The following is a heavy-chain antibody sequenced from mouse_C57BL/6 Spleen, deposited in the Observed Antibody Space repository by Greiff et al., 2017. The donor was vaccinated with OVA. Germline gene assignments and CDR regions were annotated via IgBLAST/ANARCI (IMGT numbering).Heavy chain of an antibody. CDR3: ARSPSYGNYVNWYFDV. J-gene: IGHJ1*03. V-gene: IGHV1-39*01. CDR1: GYSFTDYN. Sequence: EVQLQESGPELVKPGASVKISCKASGYSFTDYNMNWVKQSNGKSLEWIGVINPNYGTTSYNQKFKGKATLTVDQSSSTAYMQLNSLTSEDSAVYYCARSPSYGNYVNWYFDVWGTGTTVTVSS. CDR2: INPNYGTT. D-gene: IGHD2-10*01.